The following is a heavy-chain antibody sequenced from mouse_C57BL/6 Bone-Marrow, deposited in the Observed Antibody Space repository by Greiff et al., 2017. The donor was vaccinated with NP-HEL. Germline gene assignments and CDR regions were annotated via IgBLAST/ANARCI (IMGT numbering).Heavy chain of an antibody. CDR2: IDPENGDT. Sequence: VHVKQSGAELVRPGASVKLSCTASGFNIKDDYMHWVKQRPEQGLEWIGWIDPENGDTEYASKFQGKATITADTSSNTAYLQLSSLTSEDTAVYYCTTNDFFADWGQGTLVTVSA. CDR3: TTNDFFAD. CDR1: GFNIKDDY. D-gene: IGHD2-4*01. J-gene: IGHJ3*01. V-gene: IGHV14-4*01.